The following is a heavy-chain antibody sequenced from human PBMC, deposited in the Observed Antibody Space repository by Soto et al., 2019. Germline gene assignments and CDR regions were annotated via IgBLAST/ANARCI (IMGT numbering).Heavy chain of an antibody. V-gene: IGHV3-33*01. Sequence: QGQLVESGGGVVQPGRSLRLSCAVSEIIFSGYGMHWVRQAPGKGLERVAVIRFDGSNIHYADSVKGRFTISRDNSKNTLYLQMDSLRAEDTAVYYCARDGVGGTVFFGYLDYWGQGALVTASS. CDR1: EIIFSGYG. CDR3: ARDGVGGTVFFGYLDY. CDR2: IRFDGSNI. D-gene: IGHD6-19*01. J-gene: IGHJ4*02.